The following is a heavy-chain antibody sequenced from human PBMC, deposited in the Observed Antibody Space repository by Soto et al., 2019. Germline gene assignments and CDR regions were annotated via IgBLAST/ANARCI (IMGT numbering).Heavy chain of an antibody. V-gene: IGHV3-30*03. CDR1: GFTFNSYG. CDR2: ISYDSTKT. CDR3: ARTRSAWSDFHYYSLDV. Sequence: GGSLRLSCAASGFTFNSYGMHWVRQGPGNGLEWVAFISYDSTKTYYADSVKGRFTISRDNSNSALYVQMNSLTGEDTAVYYCARTRSAWSDFHYYSLDVWGQGTTVTVS. J-gene: IGHJ6*02. D-gene: IGHD1-26*01.